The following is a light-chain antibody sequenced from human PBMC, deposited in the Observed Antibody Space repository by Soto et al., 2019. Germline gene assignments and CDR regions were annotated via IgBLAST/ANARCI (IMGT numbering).Light chain of an antibody. V-gene: IGKV3-15*01. CDR2: GAI. CDR3: QHYGGMWA. J-gene: IGKJ1*01. CDR1: ETVAFT. Sequence: EIVMTQSPSSVSVSPGEGVTLSCRASETVAFTLAWYQQKPGQAPRLLIYGAIARAPDTPARFSGSGSGTEFTLTINRLQPDDFATYYCQHYGGMWAFGQGTKVDIK.